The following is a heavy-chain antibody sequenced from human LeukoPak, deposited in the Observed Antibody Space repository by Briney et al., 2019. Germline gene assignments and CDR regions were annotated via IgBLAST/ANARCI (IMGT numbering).Heavy chain of an antibody. Sequence: GGSLRLSCAASGFTFSDYYMTWIRQAPGKGLEWVSYISSSGSIIYYADSVKGRFIISRDNAKNSLYLQMNSLRAEDTAVYFCARVGYDSSGRFDYWGQGTLVTVSS. CDR2: ISSSGSII. J-gene: IGHJ4*02. D-gene: IGHD3-22*01. CDR1: GFTFSDYY. CDR3: ARVGYDSSGRFDY. V-gene: IGHV3-11*04.